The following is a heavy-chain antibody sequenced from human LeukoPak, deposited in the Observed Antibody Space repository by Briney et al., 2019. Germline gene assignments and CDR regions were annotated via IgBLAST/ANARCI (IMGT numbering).Heavy chain of an antibody. CDR3: AREELRYDFWSGKGIDP. CDR2: IYYSGST. D-gene: IGHD3-3*01. Sequence: SETLSLTCTVSGGSISSYYWSWIRQPPGKGLEWIGNIYYSGSTNYNPSLKSRVTISVDTSKNQFSLKLSSVTAADTAVYYCAREELRYDFWSGKGIDPWGQGTLVTVSS. V-gene: IGHV4-59*01. J-gene: IGHJ5*02. CDR1: GGSISSYY.